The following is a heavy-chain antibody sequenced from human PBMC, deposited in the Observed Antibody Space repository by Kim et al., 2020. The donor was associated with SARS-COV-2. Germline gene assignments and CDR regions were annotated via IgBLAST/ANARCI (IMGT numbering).Heavy chain of an antibody. CDR2: IWYDGSNK. Sequence: GGSLRLSCAASGFTFSSYGMHWVRQAPGKGLEWVAVIWYDGSNKYYADSVKGRFTISRDNSKNTLYLQMNSLRAEDTAVYYCAKSNGWRQQLATIWFDPWGQGTLVTVSS. CDR1: GFTFSSYG. CDR3: AKSNGWRQQLATIWFDP. J-gene: IGHJ5*02. D-gene: IGHD6-13*01. V-gene: IGHV3-33*06.